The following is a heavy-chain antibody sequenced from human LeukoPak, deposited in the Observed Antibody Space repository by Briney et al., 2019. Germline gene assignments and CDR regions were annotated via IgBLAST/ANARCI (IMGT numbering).Heavy chain of an antibody. V-gene: IGHV4-39*07. J-gene: IGHJ4*02. CDR3: ARDQGGGGYGYLDY. CDR2: IYYSGST. CDR1: GGSISSSSYY. Sequence: SETLSLTCTVSGGSISSSSYYWGWIRQPPGKGLEWIGSIYYSGSTYYNPSLKSRVTISVDTSKNQFSLKLSSVTAADTAVYYCARDQGGGGYGYLDYWGQGTLVTVSS. D-gene: IGHD5-12*01.